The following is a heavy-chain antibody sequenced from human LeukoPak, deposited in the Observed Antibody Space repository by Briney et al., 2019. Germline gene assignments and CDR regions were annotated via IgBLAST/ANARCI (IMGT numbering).Heavy chain of an antibody. CDR2: INHSGST. Sequence: SETLSLTCAVYGGSFSGYYWSWIRQPPGKGLEWIGEINHSGSTNYNPSLKSRVTISVDTSKDQFSLKPSSVTAADTAVYYCARKKRGYSYGAYYFDYWGQGTLVTVSS. J-gene: IGHJ4*02. D-gene: IGHD5-18*01. V-gene: IGHV4-34*01. CDR3: ARKKRGYSYGAYYFDY. CDR1: GGSFSGYY.